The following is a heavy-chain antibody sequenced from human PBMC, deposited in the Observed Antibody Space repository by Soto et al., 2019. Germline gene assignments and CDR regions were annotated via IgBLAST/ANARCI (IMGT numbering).Heavy chain of an antibody. J-gene: IGHJ6*02. D-gene: IGHD3-3*01. CDR2: INPSGGIT. CDR3: AKANTIFGVVIEDYSYYYGMDV. CDR1: GYTLTSYY. Sequence: ASVKVSCKASGYTLTSYYLHWVRQAPGQGPEWMGIINPSGGITNDAQKFQDRVTMTSDTSTSTVYMELNSLRAEDTAVYYCAKANTIFGVVIEDYSYYYGMDVWGQGTTGTSP. V-gene: IGHV1-46*01.